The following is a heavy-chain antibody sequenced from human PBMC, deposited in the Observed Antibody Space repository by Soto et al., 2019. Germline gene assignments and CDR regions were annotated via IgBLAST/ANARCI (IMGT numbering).Heavy chain of an antibody. CDR1: GDSIKSNVW. J-gene: IGHJ5*02. Sequence: QVQLQESGPRQVSPSGTLSLSCNVYGDSIKSNVWWSWVRQRPGKGLEWIGEVFHKGITYYNPSFASRVTMAVGKAKNQFSLLMTSLTASDKAKKYCWRNGARAGESDRFDPWGQGIMVAVSS. V-gene: IGHV4-4*02. CDR2: VFHKGIT. CDR3: WRNGARAGESDRFDP. D-gene: IGHD3-3*01.